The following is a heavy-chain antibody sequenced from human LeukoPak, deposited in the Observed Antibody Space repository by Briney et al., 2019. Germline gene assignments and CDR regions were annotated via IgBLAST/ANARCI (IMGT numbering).Heavy chain of an antibody. J-gene: IGHJ5*02. CDR1: GYTFTIYD. CDR3: ARGAPVPRSYSSSWTPTPPSTIP. CDR2: MNPNSGNT. Sequence: PSVSLSFTASGYTFTIYDINWVRHAPGQGRGWVGWMNPNSGNTGYTQEFQGRVTMTRNTSISTAYMELSSLRSEDTAVYYCARGAPVPRSYSSSWTPTPPSTIPWGQGTLVTVSS. D-gene: IGHD6-13*01. V-gene: IGHV1-8*01.